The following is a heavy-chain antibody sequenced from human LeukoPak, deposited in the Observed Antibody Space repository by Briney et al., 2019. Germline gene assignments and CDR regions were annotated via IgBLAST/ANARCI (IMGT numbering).Heavy chain of an antibody. J-gene: IGHJ6*02. Sequence: ASVKVSCKASGYTFTSYDINWVRQATGQGLEWMGWMNPNSGNTGYAQKFQGRVTMTRNTSISTAYMELSSLRSEDTAVYYCASSGSSSTSRYYYYGMDVWGQGTTVTVSS. CDR2: MNPNSGNT. CDR1: GYTFTSYD. D-gene: IGHD2-2*01. V-gene: IGHV1-8*01. CDR3: ASSGSSSTSRYYYYGMDV.